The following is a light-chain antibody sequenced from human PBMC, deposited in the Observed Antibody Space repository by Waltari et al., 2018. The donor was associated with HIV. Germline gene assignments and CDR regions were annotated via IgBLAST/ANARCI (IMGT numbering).Light chain of an antibody. CDR1: RANIGAGYD. CDR2: GNN. CDR3: RFYDGNMGV. Sequence: TPTPSVSAAPAQRVTISCTGSRANIGAGYDVHWYQQLPGTAPKLLIYGNNNRPSGVPERFSGSRSGTPAALAITGLQAEDEADYYGRFYDGNMGVFGGGPKLTGL. J-gene: IGLJ2*01. V-gene: IGLV1-40*01.